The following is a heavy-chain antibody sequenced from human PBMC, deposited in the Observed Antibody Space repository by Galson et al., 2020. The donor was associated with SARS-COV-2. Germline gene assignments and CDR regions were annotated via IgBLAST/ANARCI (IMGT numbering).Heavy chain of an antibody. J-gene: IGHJ5*02. V-gene: IGHV3-33*05. Sequence: GGSLRLSCAASEFMFNTFGMHWVRQGPGKGLEWMAFILFDGNTEYYADSVKGRFTVSRDNSNNKLYLQMNNLRADDTAVYYCVRDRYCTTTTCYNWFSPWGQGTLVTVSS. D-gene: IGHD2-2*02. CDR2: ILFDGNTE. CDR3: VRDRYCTTTTCYNWFSP. CDR1: EFMFNTFG.